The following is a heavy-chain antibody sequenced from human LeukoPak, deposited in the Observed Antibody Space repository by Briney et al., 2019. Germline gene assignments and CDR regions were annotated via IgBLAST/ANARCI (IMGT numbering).Heavy chain of an antibody. Sequence: ASVKVSCKTSGYSFTDYYMHWVRQAPGQGLEWMGWINPNSGGSSSAQKFQGRVTMTRDTSITTVYMEVSRLTSDDTAIYYCARADRLHGGPYLIGPWGQGTLVTVSS. CDR3: ARADRLHGGPYLIGP. CDR1: GYSFTDYY. D-gene: IGHD2-21*01. J-gene: IGHJ5*02. V-gene: IGHV1-2*02. CDR2: INPNSGGS.